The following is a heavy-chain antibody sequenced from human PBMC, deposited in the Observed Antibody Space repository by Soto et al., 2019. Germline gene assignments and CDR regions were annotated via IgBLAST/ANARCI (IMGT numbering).Heavy chain of an antibody. V-gene: IGHV1-18*01. J-gene: IGHJ4*02. Sequence: GSSVKVSCKASGYTFTSYGISWVRQAPGQGLEWMGWISAYNGNTNYAQKLQGRVTMTTDTSPSTAYMELRTLRSDDTAVYYCARERDYYSSGYAYLDYWGQGTLVIVSS. CDR2: ISAYNGNT. CDR1: GYTFTSYG. CDR3: ARERDYYSSGYAYLDY. D-gene: IGHD3-22*01.